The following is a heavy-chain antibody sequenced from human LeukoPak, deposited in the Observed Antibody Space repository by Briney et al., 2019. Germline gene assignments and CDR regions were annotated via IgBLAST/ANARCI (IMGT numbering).Heavy chain of an antibody. J-gene: IGHJ3*02. CDR1: GFTFSSYG. CDR3: AKEWYNWNQDDAFDI. CDR2: IWYDGSNK. Sequence: GRSLRLSCAASGFTFSSYGMHWVRQAPGKGLEWVAVIWYDGSNKYYVDAVKGRFTISRDNSKNTLYLQMNSLRAEDTAVYYCAKEWYNWNQDDAFDIWGQGTMVTVSS. D-gene: IGHD1-20*01. V-gene: IGHV3-33*06.